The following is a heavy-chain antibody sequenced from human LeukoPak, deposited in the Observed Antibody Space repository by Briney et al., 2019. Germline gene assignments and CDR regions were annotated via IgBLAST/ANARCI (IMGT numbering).Heavy chain of an antibody. D-gene: IGHD5-18*01. J-gene: IGHJ4*02. CDR1: GFTVSSNY. Sequence: AGGSLRLSCAASGFTVSSNYMSWVRQAPGKGLELVSVIFSGGTTYYADSVKGRFTISRHNSENTLYLQMNSLRGEDTAVYYCARGVLGYSYGFDYWGQGTLVTVSS. CDR3: ARGVLGYSYGFDY. CDR2: IFSGGTT. V-gene: IGHV3-53*04.